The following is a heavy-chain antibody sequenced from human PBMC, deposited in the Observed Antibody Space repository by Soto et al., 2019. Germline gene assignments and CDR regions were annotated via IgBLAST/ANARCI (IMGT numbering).Heavy chain of an antibody. V-gene: IGHV1-46*01. D-gene: IGHD3-10*01. J-gene: IGHJ4*02. Sequence: ASVKVSCKAPADTFTSYYIHWVRQAPGHGLEWMGIINPNGGSTRFAQTFQGRVTITADESTSTAYMELSSLRSEDTAVYYCARDTRHYGSGSYYRYWGQGTLVTVSS. CDR2: INPNGGST. CDR3: ARDTRHYGSGSYYRY. CDR1: ADTFTSYY.